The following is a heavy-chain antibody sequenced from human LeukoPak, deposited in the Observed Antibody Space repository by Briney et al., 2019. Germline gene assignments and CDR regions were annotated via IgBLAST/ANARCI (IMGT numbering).Heavy chain of an antibody. CDR1: GLTFRTTW. Sequence: GGSLRLSCAPSGLTFRTTWMHWVRQAPGKGLMRVSRMNGEGTTIDYADSVKGRFTVSRDYAKNTLFLQMNNLRTEDMALYFCATARNFRFEYWGQGSLVIVSA. CDR2: MNGEGTTI. V-gene: IGHV3-74*01. J-gene: IGHJ4*02. D-gene: IGHD1-7*01. CDR3: ATARNFRFEY.